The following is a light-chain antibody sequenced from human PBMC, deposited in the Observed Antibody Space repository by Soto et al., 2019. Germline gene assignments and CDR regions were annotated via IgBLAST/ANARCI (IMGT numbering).Light chain of an antibody. J-gene: IGLJ1*01. Sequence: QSVLTQPPSVSGAPGQRVTISCTGSSSNIGSHYDVHWYQQLPGAAPRLLIYGNFKRPSGVPDRFSGSKSDTSASLAITGLQAEDEADYYCQSYDSSLSGYVFGTGTKSPS. CDR3: QSYDSSLSGYV. CDR1: SSNIGSHYD. V-gene: IGLV1-40*01. CDR2: GNF.